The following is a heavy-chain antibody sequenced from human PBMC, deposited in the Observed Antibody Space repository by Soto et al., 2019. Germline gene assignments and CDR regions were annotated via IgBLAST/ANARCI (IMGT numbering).Heavy chain of an antibody. J-gene: IGHJ3*02. V-gene: IGHV1-2*04. CDR3: ARGLEMATIGCAFDI. Sequence: ASVKVSCKASGYTFTGYYMHWVRQAPGQGLGWMGWINPNSGGTNYAQKFQGWVTMTRDTSISTAYMELSRLRSDDTAVYYCARGLEMATIGCAFDIWGQGTMVTVSS. CDR2: INPNSGGT. D-gene: IGHD5-12*01. CDR1: GYTFTGYY.